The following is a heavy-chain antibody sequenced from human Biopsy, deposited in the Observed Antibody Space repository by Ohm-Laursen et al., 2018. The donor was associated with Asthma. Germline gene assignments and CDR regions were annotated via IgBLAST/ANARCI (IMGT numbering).Heavy chain of an antibody. V-gene: IGHV7-4-1*01. J-gene: IGHJ4*01. CDR3: TRAGSTFVADY. CDR2: INTNTGNP. Sequence: ASVKVSCKASGYTVTRYVINWVRQAPGQGLEWMGWINTNTGNPTYAQGFTGRFVFSLDTSVNTAHLRIDSLRSEDTGVYYCTRAGSTFVADYWGQGTLVTVSS. D-gene: IGHD5-12*01. CDR1: GYTVTRYV.